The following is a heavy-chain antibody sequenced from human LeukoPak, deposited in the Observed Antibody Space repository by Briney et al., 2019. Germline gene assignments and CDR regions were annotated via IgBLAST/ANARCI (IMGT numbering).Heavy chain of an antibody. CDR2: ISGSGGST. CDR3: AKDPRYGGANWFDP. D-gene: IGHD4-23*01. CDR1: GFTFSSYA. Sequence: GGSLRLSCAASGFTFSSYAMSWVRQAPGKGLEWVSAISGSGGSTYYADSVKGRFTISRDDSKNTLYLQMNSLRAEDTAVYYCAKDPRYGGANWFDPWGQGTLVTVSS. J-gene: IGHJ5*02. V-gene: IGHV3-23*01.